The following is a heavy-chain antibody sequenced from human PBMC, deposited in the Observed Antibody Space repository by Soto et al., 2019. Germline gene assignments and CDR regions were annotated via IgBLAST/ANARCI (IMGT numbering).Heavy chain of an antibody. CDR2: IIPIFGTA. CDR1: GGTFSSYA. Sequence: ASVKVSCKASGGTFSSYAISWVRQAPGQGLEWMGGIIPIFGTANYAQKFQGRVTITADESTSTAYMELSSLRSEDTAVYYCAFSTVTTGWDYYYYGMDVWGQGTTVTVSS. J-gene: IGHJ6*02. D-gene: IGHD4-17*01. CDR3: AFSTVTTGWDYYYYGMDV. V-gene: IGHV1-69*13.